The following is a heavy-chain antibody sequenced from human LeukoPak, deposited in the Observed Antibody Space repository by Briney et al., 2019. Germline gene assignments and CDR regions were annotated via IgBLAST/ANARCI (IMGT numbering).Heavy chain of an antibody. Sequence: PSETLSLTCTVSGGSISSSSYYWSWIRQPPGKGLEWIGEINHSGSTNYNPSLKSRVTISVDTSKNQFSLKLSSVTAADTAVYYCARALTGQRGWYNYWGQGTLVTVSS. CDR3: ARALTGQRGWYNY. V-gene: IGHV4-39*07. CDR2: INHSGST. D-gene: IGHD6-19*01. CDR1: GGSISSSSYY. J-gene: IGHJ4*02.